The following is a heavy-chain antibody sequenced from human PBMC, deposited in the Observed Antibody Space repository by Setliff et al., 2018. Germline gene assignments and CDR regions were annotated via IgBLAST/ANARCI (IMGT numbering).Heavy chain of an antibody. D-gene: IGHD3-3*01. J-gene: IGHJ6*03. CDR2: ISNSGNSI. Sequence: PGGSLRLSCAASGFTFSDYYMSWIRQAPGKGLEWVSYISNSGNSIYYADSVKGRFTISRDNAKNSLYLRMNSLRVEDTSVYYCARGYYIPRGSHIVAYYYMDVWGKGTPVTVSS. CDR3: ARGYYIPRGSHIVAYYYMDV. V-gene: IGHV3-11*04. CDR1: GFTFSDYY.